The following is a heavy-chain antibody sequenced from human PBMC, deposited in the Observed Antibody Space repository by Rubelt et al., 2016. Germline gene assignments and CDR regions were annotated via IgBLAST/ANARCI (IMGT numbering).Heavy chain of an antibody. J-gene: IGHJ4*02. CDR2: ISAYNGTT. CDR3: ASSSGSYKFYY. CDR1: GYTFTSYG. V-gene: IGHV1-18*01. D-gene: IGHD1-26*01. Sequence: QVQLVQSGSELKKPGASVKVSCKASGYTFTSYGISWVRQAPGQGLEWMGWISAYNGTTHSVLKLQGRVTMTTDPSTSTAYMELGSLRSDDTAVYYCASSSGSYKFYYWGQGTLVTVSS.